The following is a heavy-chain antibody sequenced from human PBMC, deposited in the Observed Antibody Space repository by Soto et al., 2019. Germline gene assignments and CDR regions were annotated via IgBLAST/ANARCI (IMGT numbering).Heavy chain of an antibody. D-gene: IGHD3-10*01. CDR1: GYTFTSYY. Sequence: GASVKVSCKASGYTFTSYYIFWVRQAPGQGLEWMGVINTSDGGVTSARSFQGRLTVTSDTSTSTVYMELSSLRPEDTAIYFCARGFLTMVGPRGRHGLDVWGQGTTVTVSS. V-gene: IGHV1-46*01. J-gene: IGHJ6*02. CDR3: ARGFLTMVGPRGRHGLDV. CDR2: INTSDGGV.